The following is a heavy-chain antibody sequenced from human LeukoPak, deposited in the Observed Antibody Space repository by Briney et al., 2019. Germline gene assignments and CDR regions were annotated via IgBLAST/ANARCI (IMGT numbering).Heavy chain of an antibody. V-gene: IGHV4-59*08. J-gene: IGHJ6*02. CDR1: GGSISSYY. CDR3: ARQHYGSDYYYGMDV. Sequence: PSETLSLTCTVSGGSISSYYWSWIRQPPGKGLEWIGYVYYSGSTNYNPSLKSRVTISVDTSKNQFSLKLSSVTAADTAVYYCARQHYGSDYYYGMDVWGQGTTVTVSS. D-gene: IGHD3-10*01. CDR2: VYYSGST.